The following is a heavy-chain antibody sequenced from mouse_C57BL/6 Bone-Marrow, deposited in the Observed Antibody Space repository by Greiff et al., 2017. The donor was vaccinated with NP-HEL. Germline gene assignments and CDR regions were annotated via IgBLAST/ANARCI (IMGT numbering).Heavy chain of an antibody. Sequence: LQQSGAELVRPGASVKMSCKASGYTFTSYNMHWVKQTPRQGLEWIGAIYPGNGDTSYNQKFKGKATLTVDKSSSTAYMQLSSLTSEDSAVYFCARVKKLIDYDYFDYWGQGTTLTVSS. CDR1: GYTFTSYN. V-gene: IGHV1-12*01. D-gene: IGHD2-4*01. CDR2: IYPGNGDT. CDR3: ARVKKLIDYDYFDY. J-gene: IGHJ2*01.